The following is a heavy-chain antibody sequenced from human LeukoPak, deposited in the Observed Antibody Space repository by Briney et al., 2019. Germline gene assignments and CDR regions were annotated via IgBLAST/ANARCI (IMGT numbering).Heavy chain of an antibody. J-gene: IGHJ4*02. CDR2: ISNDGSRK. V-gene: IGHV3-30*03. Sequence: GGSLRLSCAPSGFTFSRHGMHWVRQAPGKGLEWVAIISNDGSRKYYAHSVEGRFTISRDNSKNTLYLQMDSLRVEDTAVYYCARDYRRYIDYWGQGTLVTVSS. D-gene: IGHD1-14*01. CDR3: ARDYRRYIDY. CDR1: GFTFSRHG.